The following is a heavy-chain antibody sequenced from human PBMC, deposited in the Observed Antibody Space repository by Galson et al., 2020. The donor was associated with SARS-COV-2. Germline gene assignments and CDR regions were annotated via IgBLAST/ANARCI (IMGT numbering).Heavy chain of an antibody. D-gene: IGHD2-21*02. CDR1: GFTFSSYA. Sequence: GESLKISCAASGFTFSSYAMHWVRQAPGKGLEWVAVISYDGSNKYYADSVKGRFTISRDNSKNTLYLQMNSLRAEDTAVYYCARVGDNNWFDPWGQGTLVTVSS. CDR3: ARVGDNNWFDP. J-gene: IGHJ5*02. V-gene: IGHV3-30*04. CDR2: ISYDGSNK.